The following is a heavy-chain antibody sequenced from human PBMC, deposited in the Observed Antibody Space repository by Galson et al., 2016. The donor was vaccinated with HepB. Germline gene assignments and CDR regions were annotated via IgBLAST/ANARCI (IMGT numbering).Heavy chain of an antibody. Sequence: QSGAEVKKPGASVKVSCKASGYKFRSYGIDWVRQAPGQGLEWLGWISTYNGNTNYARKFQDRVTLTTDTSTNTVYMELRRLTSDETAGYYCARDRQWLRASSHYWGQGTLVTVSS. J-gene: IGHJ4*02. CDR2: ISTYNGNT. V-gene: IGHV1-18*01. D-gene: IGHD6-19*01. CDR1: GYKFRSYG. CDR3: ARDRQWLRASSHY.